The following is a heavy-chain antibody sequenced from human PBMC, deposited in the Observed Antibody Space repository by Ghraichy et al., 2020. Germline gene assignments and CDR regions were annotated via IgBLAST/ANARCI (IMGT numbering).Heavy chain of an antibody. CDR1: GFTFSSYA. Sequence: GGSLRLSCAASGFTFSSYAMSWVRQAPGKGLEWVSAISGSGGSTYYADSVKGRFTISRDNSKNTLYLQMNSLRAEDTAVYYCAKDLLLWFGELTSLRFWGQGTLVTVSS. CDR3: AKDLLLWFGELTSLRF. D-gene: IGHD3-10*01. V-gene: IGHV3-23*01. J-gene: IGHJ4*02. CDR2: ISGSGGST.